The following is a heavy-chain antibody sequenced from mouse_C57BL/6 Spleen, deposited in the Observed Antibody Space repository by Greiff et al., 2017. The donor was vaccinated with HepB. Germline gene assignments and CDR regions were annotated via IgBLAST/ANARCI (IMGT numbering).Heavy chain of an antibody. V-gene: IGHV1-69*01. J-gene: IGHJ2*01. CDR3: ASGGLTGTDY. Sequence: QVQLQQPGAELVMPGASVKLSCKASGYTFTSYWMHWVKQRPGQVLEWIGEIDPSDSYTNYNQKFKGKSTLTVDKSSSTAYMQLSSLTSEDSAVYYCASGGLTGTDYWGQGTTLTVSS. CDR1: GYTFTSYW. CDR2: IDPSDSYT. D-gene: IGHD4-1*01.